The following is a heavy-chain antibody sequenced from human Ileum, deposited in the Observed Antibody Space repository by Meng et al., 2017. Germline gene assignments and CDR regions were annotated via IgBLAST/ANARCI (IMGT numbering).Heavy chain of an antibody. J-gene: IGHJ4*02. CDR1: GGSMRSGDNY. CDR2: INHSGST. CDR3: ASARYDN. D-gene: IGHD3-22*01. Sequence: QVQLQESGPGLVNPSQNLSLTCSVSGGSMRSGDNYWTWIRQPPGKGLEWIGEINHSGSTNYKPSLKSRVTISVDTSKKQFSLKLTSVTAADTAVYYCASARYDNWGQGTLVTVSS. V-gene: IGHV4-30-4*08.